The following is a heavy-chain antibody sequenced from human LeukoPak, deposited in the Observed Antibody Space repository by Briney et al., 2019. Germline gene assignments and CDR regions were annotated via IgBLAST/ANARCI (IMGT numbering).Heavy chain of an antibody. J-gene: IGHJ3*02. V-gene: IGHV1-46*01. D-gene: IGHD1-26*01. CDR3: ARVLGGLYSGGYYYAFDI. CDR1: GYTFTSYY. CDR2: INPSADST. Sequence: ASVNVSCKASGYTFTSYYMHWVRQAPGQGLEWMGIINPSADSTSYAQKFQGRVTMTRDMSTSTVYMELSSLRSEDTAVYYCARVLGGLYSGGYYYAFDIWGQGTMVTVPS.